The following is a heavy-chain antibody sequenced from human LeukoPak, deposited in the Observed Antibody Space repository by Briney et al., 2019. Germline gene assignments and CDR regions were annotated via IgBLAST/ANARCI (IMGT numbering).Heavy chain of an antibody. V-gene: IGHV3-30-3*01. CDR1: GFTFSTYA. CDR2: ISYDGNNK. Sequence: GGSLRLSCAASGFTFSTYAIHWVRQAPGKGLEWVAVISYDGNNKYYADSVKGRFTISRDNSKNTLYLQMNSLRVEDTAVYYCAKDSTRGYCSSTSCYYFDYWGQGTLVTVSS. CDR3: AKDSTRGYCSSTSCYYFDY. D-gene: IGHD2-2*01. J-gene: IGHJ4*02.